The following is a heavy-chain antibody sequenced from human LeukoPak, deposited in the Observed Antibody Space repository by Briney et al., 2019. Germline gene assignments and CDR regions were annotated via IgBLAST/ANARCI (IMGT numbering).Heavy chain of an antibody. CDR2: ISYDGSNK. J-gene: IGHJ6*02. CDR3: ARTSRLYYYYYGMDV. CDR1: GFTFSSYA. Sequence: PGGSLRLSCAASGFTFSSYAMHWVRQAPGKGLEWVAVISYDGSNKYYADSVKGRFTISRDNSKNTLYLQMNSLRAEDTAVYYCARTSRLYYYYYGMDVWGQGTTVTVSS. D-gene: IGHD4-11*01. V-gene: IGHV3-30-3*01.